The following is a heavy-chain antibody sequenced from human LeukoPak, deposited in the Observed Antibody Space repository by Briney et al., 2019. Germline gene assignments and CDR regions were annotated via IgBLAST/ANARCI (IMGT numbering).Heavy chain of an antibody. CDR3: ARDVGYSYAFDH. CDR2: INSDGSRT. D-gene: IGHD5-18*01. CDR1: GFSFSSYW. V-gene: IGHV3-74*01. J-gene: IGHJ4*02. Sequence: GGSLRLSCAASGFSFSSYWMHWVRQAPGKGLVWVSRINSDGSRTSYADSVKGRFTISRGNAKNTLYLHMISLRAEDTAMYYCARDVGYSYAFDHWGQGTLVTVSS.